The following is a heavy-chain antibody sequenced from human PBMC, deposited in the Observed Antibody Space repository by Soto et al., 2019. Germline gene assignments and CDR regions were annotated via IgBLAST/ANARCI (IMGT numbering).Heavy chain of an antibody. CDR2: INAGNGNT. V-gene: IGHV1-3*01. CDR3: ARPRYFDWLSPGYPDHYYYYGMDV. Sequence: GASVKVSCKASGYTFTSYAMHWVRQAPGQRLEWMGWINAGNGNTKYSQKFQGRVTITRDTSASKAYMELSSLRSEDTAVYYCARPRYFDWLSPGYPDHYYYYGMDVWGQGTTVTVSS. D-gene: IGHD3-9*01. J-gene: IGHJ6*02. CDR1: GYTFTSYA.